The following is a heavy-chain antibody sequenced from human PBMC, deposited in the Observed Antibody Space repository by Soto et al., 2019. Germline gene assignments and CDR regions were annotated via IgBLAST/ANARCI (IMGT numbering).Heavy chain of an antibody. V-gene: IGHV1-69*06. D-gene: IGHD2-2*01. CDR2: IIPIFGTA. J-gene: IGHJ5*02. CDR1: GGTFSSYA. CDR3: ARVTSAARYQLLRNWFDP. Sequence: SVKVSCKASGGTFSSYAISWVRQAPGQGLEWMGGIIPIFGTANYAQKFQGRVTITADKSTSTAYMELSSLRSEDTAVYYCARVTSAARYQLLRNWFDPWGQGTLVTVSS.